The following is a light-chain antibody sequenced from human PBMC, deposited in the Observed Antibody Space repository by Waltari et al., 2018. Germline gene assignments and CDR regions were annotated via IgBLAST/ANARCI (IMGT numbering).Light chain of an antibody. CDR2: EVS. Sequence: QSALTQPASVSGSPGQSITISCPGTSSDVGSYNLVSWYQQHPGKAPKLTIYEVSKRPSGVSNRFSGSKSGNTASLTISGLQAEDEADYYCCSYAGSSTVVFGGGTKLTVL. V-gene: IGLV2-23*02. CDR3: CSYAGSSTVV. J-gene: IGLJ2*01. CDR1: SSDVGSYNL.